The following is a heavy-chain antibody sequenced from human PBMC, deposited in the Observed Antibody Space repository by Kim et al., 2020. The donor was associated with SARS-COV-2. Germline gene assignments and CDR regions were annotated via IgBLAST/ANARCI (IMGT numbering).Heavy chain of an antibody. V-gene: IGHV1-69*13. D-gene: IGHD1-7*01. CDR3: AREAERVTGTTLFDYYYGIDV. CDR1: GGTFSSYA. Sequence: SVKVFCKASGGTFSSYAISWVRQAPGQGLEWMGGIIPIFGTANYAQKFQGRVTITADASTSTAYMELSSLRSEDTAVYYCAREAERVTGTTLFDYYYGIDVCGQGTTVTVSS. CDR2: IIPIFGTA. J-gene: IGHJ6*02.